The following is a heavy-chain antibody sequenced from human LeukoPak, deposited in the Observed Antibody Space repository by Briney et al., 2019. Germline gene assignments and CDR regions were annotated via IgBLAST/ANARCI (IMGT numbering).Heavy chain of an antibody. J-gene: IGHJ6*02. Sequence: ASVKVSCKASGYTFTSYGISWVRQAPGQGLEWMGWISAYNGNTNYAQKLQGRVTMTTDTPTSTAYMELRSLRSDDTAVYYCAREALSWQLVPYYYYGMDVWGQGTTVTVSS. CDR3: AREALSWQLVPYYYYGMDV. CDR1: GYTFTSYG. V-gene: IGHV1-18*01. CDR2: ISAYNGNT. D-gene: IGHD6-13*01.